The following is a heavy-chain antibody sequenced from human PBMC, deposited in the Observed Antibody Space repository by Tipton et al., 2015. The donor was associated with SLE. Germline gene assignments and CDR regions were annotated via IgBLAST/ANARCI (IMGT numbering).Heavy chain of an antibody. CDR1: GFTVSSHS. V-gene: IGHV4-59*02. J-gene: IGHJ4*02. CDR3: ARGYGDTGY. D-gene: IGHD4-17*01. Sequence: LRLSCAASGFTVSSHSWSWIRQPPGKGLEWIGYISYSGSTKYNPSLKSRVTISVDTSKNQFSLKLTSVTAADTAVYYCARGYGDTGYWGQGTLVTVSS. CDR2: ISYSGST.